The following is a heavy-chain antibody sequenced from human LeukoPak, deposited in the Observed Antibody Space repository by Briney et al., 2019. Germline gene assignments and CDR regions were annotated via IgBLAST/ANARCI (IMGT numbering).Heavy chain of an antibody. Sequence: ASVTVSYKASGYTFTDYYMHWVRQAPGQGLEWMGWINPNSGGTNYAQKFQGRVNMTRDTSISTAYMELSRLRSDDTAVYYCARSEGYYYYYMDVWGKGTTVTVSS. J-gene: IGHJ6*03. CDR3: ARSEGYYYYYMDV. CDR2: INPNSGGT. CDR1: GYTFTDYY. V-gene: IGHV1-2*02.